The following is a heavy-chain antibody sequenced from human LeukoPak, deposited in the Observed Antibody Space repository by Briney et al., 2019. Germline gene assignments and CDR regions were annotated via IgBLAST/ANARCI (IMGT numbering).Heavy chain of an antibody. D-gene: IGHD2-15*01. Sequence: PSETLSLTCTVSGGSTSSYYWSWIRQPAGKGLEWIGRIYTSGSTNYNPSLKSRVTMSVDTFKNQFSLKLSSVTAADTAVYYCARDRSAPTYNWFDPWGQGTLVTVSS. CDR2: IYTSGST. V-gene: IGHV4-4*07. J-gene: IGHJ5*02. CDR3: ARDRSAPTYNWFDP. CDR1: GGSTSSYY.